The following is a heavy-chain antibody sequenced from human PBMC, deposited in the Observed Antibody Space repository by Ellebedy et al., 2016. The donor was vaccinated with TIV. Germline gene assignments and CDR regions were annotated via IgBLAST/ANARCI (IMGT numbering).Heavy chain of an antibody. D-gene: IGHD3-16*01. J-gene: IGHJ4*02. CDR2: MNPNSGHA. V-gene: IGHV1-8*01. CDR1: GYTFISYD. CDR3: ARRHSYEASAGGY. Sequence: AASVKVSCKASGYTFISYDMNWVRQAPGQRPEWMGWMNPNSGHAVYAQKFQSRVTMTRNTSISTAYMELSSLRSEDTAIYYCARRHSYEASAGGYWGQGTLVTVSS.